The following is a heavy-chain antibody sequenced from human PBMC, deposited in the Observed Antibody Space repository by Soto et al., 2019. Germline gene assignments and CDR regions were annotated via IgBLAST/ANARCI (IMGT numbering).Heavy chain of an antibody. CDR1: GFTFSNFW. J-gene: IGHJ6*02. D-gene: IGHD5-18*01. V-gene: IGHV3-74*01. Sequence: GGSLRLSCAASGFTFSNFWMHWVRQAPGKGLVWVSRINSDGSSTNYADSVKGRFTISRDNAKNTLYLQMNSLRAEDTSVYYCASPVRYSYGYYFYGMDVWGQGTTVPVS. CDR3: ASPVRYSYGYYFYGMDV. CDR2: INSDGSST.